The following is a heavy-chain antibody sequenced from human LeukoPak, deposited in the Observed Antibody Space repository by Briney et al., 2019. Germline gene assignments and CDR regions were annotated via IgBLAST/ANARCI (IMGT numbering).Heavy chain of an antibody. Sequence: GASVKVSCKASGYTFTGYYMHWVRQAPGQGLEWMGRINPNSGGTNYAQKFQGRVTMTRDTSIGTAYMELSRLRSDDTAVYYCARRYLGSGSLPGLWGQGTLVTASS. D-gene: IGHD3-10*01. CDR3: ARRYLGSGSLPGL. CDR1: GYTFTGYY. CDR2: INPNSGGT. V-gene: IGHV1-2*06. J-gene: IGHJ4*02.